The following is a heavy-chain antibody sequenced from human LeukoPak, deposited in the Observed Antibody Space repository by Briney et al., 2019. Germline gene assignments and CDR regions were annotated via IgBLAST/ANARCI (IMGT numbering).Heavy chain of an antibody. CDR3: AKGRIAVAAPDY. CDR1: GFTFDDYT. CDR2: ISWDGGST. D-gene: IGHD6-19*01. J-gene: IGHJ4*02. Sequence: GGSLKLSCAASGFTFDDYTMHWVRQAPGKGLEWVSLISWDGGSTYYADSVKGRFTISRDNSKNSLYLQMNSLRTEDTALYYCAKGRIAVAAPDYWGQGTLVTVSS. V-gene: IGHV3-43*01.